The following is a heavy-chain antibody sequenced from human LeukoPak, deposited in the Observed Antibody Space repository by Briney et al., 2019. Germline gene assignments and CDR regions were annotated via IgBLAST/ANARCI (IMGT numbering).Heavy chain of an antibody. CDR1: GFTFSSSW. J-gene: IGHJ4*02. V-gene: IGHV3-7*01. CDR3: ARDQGIFDY. Sequence: GSLRLSCTASGFTFSSSWMSWVRQAPGKGLEWVANIKQDGSDRYYVDSVKGRFTISRDNAKNSLYLQMNSLRDEDSAVYYCARDQGIFDYWGQGTLVTVSS. CDR2: IKQDGSDR.